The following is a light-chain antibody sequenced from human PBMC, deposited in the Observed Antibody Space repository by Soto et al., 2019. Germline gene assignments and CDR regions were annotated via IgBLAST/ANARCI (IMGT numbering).Light chain of an antibody. CDR1: SSDVGSYNL. J-gene: IGLJ2*01. Sequence: QSVLTQPASVSGSVGQSITISCTGTSSDVGSYNLVSWYQQHPGKAPKLIIYEVTKRPSGVSNRLSGSKSGNTASLTISGLQAEDEADYYCASFAGVETVVFGGGTKLTVL. V-gene: IGLV2-23*02. CDR2: EVT. CDR3: ASFAGVETVV.